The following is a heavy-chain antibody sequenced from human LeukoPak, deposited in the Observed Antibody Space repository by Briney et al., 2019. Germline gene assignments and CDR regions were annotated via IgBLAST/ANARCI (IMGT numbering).Heavy chain of an antibody. J-gene: IGHJ3*01. V-gene: IGHV4-59*01. CDR1: DDSITMYY. CDR2: VDHTGST. Sequence: SETLSLTCSVSDDSITMYYWTWIRQPPGKGLEWIGYVDHTGSTNFNPSLNGRVSISRDTTKNLFSLRLRSVTAADTAVYYCARRPDAFDLWGQGTMVTVSS. CDR3: ARRPDAFDL.